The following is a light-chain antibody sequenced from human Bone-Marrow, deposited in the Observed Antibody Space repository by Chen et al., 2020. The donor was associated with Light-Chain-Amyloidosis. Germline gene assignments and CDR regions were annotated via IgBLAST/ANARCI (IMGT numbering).Light chain of an antibody. V-gene: IGLV3-25*03. CDR3: QAADSSGTYEVI. Sequence: SYELTQPPSVSVSPGQTARITCSGDDLPTKYAYWYQQKPGQAPALVIHRDTERPSGISERCSGSSSWPTATFTISGVQAEDEADYHCQAADSSGTYEVIFGRGTKLTVL. J-gene: IGLJ2*01. CDR1: DLPTKY. CDR2: RDT.